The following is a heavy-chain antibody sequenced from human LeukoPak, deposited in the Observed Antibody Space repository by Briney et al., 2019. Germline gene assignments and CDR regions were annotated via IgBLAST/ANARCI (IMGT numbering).Heavy chain of an antibody. D-gene: IGHD6-25*01. J-gene: IGHJ4*02. CDR2: IYYSGST. V-gene: IGHV4-39*07. CDR3: ARAGGIPANFDY. Sequence: PSETLSLTCAVSGGSISSGGYSWSWIRQPPGKGLEWIGSIYYSGSTYYNPSLKSRVTISVDTSKNRFSLKLSSVTAADTAVYYCARAGGIPANFDYWGQGTLVTVSS. CDR1: GGSISSGGYS.